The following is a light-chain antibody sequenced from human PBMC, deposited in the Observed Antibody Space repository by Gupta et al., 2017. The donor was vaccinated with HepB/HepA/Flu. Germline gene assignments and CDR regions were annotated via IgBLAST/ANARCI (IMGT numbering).Light chain of an antibody. V-gene: IGKV3-15*01. Sequence: EIVMTQSPATLSVSPGERATLSCRASESVSSNLAWYQQKPGQAPRLLIFGASTRATGIPARFSGSGSGTEFTLTINSLQSADFAVYYCQQYKNWPPLYTFGQGTKLQIK. J-gene: IGKJ2*01. CDR1: ESVSSN. CDR2: GAS. CDR3: QQYKNWPPLYT.